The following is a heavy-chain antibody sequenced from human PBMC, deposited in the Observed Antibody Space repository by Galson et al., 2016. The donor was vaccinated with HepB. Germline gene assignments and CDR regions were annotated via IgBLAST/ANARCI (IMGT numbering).Heavy chain of an antibody. CDR3: ARNFGKTQGY. CDR1: GGSVSGYY. Sequence: SETLSLTCAVNGGSVSGYYWSWIRQPPGKGLEWIGEINQDRTTNYNPSLKSRVTISIDTSKNQFSVNLSSVTAADTAVYYCARNFGKTQGYWGQGTLVTVSS. D-gene: IGHD3-10*01. V-gene: IGHV4-34*01. CDR2: INQDRTT. J-gene: IGHJ4*02.